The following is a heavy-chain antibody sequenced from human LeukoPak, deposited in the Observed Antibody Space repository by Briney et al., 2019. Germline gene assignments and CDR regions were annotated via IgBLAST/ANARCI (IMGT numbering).Heavy chain of an antibody. CDR1: GGSISSGGYY. V-gene: IGHV4-31*03. J-gene: IGHJ4*02. CDR2: IYYSGST. CDR3: ARDDGGSYYFDY. D-gene: IGHD2-15*01. Sequence: SETLSHTCTVSGGSISSGGYYWSWIRQHPGKGLEWIGYIYYSGSTYYNPSLKSRVTISVDTSKNQFSLKLSSVTAADTAVYYCARDDGGSYYFDYWGQGTLVTVSS.